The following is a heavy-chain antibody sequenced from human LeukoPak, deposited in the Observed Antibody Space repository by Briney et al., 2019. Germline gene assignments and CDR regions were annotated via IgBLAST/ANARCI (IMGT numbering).Heavy chain of an antibody. Sequence: ASVKVSCKASGYTFTSYDINWVRQATGQGLEWMGWMNPNSGNTGYAQKFRGRVTMTRNTSISTAYMELSSLRSEDTAVYYCARGRKGRYSFGYWGQGTLVTVSS. CDR1: GYTFTSYD. CDR2: MNPNSGNT. V-gene: IGHV1-8*01. CDR3: ARGRKGRYSFGY. J-gene: IGHJ4*02. D-gene: IGHD5-18*01.